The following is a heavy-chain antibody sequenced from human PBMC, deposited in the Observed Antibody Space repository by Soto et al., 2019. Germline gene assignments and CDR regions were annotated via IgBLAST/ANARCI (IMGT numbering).Heavy chain of an antibody. D-gene: IGHD3-3*01. CDR3: ARGVEDDFWSGYTDYYYYGMDV. CDR2: INHSGST. V-gene: IGHV4-34*01. J-gene: IGHJ6*02. Sequence: PSETLSLTCAVYGGSFSGYYWSWIRQPPGKGLEWIGEINHSGSTNYNPSLKSRVTISVDTSKNQFSLKLSSVTAADTAVCYCARGVEDDFWSGYTDYYYYGMDVWGQGTTVTVSS. CDR1: GGSFSGYY.